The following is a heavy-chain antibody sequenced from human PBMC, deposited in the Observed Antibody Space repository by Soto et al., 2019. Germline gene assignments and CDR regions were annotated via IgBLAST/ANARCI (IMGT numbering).Heavy chain of an antibody. CDR2: INQDGNED. CDR1: GFTFISYW. CDR3: ARTGDGHHDFLDY. D-gene: IGHD1-1*01. J-gene: IGHJ4*02. V-gene: IGHV3-7*01. Sequence: VHLEESGGGLVQPGGSLRLSCAASGFTFISYWMNWVRQAPGKGLAWVANINQDGNEDNLLDSVKGRFTISRDNAKNSLLLQMNSLRVDDTAVYYCARTGDGHHDFLDYWGQGALVSVSS.